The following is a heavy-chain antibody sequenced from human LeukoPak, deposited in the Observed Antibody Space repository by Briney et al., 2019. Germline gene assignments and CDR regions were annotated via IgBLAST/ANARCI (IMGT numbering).Heavy chain of an antibody. V-gene: IGHV4-4*07. CDR2: IYTSGST. CDR3: AREAKKEGVASYYYYYMDV. CDR1: GGSISSYY. Sequence: SETLSLTCTVSGGSISSYYWSWIRQPAGKGLEWIGRIYTSGSTNYNPSLKSRVTMSVDTSKNQFSLKPSSVTAADTAVYYCAREAKKEGVASYYYYYMDVWGKGTTVTVSS. J-gene: IGHJ6*03. D-gene: IGHD3-3*01.